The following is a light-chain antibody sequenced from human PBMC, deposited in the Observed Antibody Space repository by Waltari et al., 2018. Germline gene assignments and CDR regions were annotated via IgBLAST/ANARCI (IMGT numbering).Light chain of an antibody. CDR3: QVWDTRSDHLI. CDR2: DNS. V-gene: IGLV3-21*03. Sequence: SYVLTQPPSVSVAPGKTARITCGGNDIGTKSVHWYQQEPGQAPVLVVHDNSDRPSGIPERVSGSNAGDTATLTISRVEAGDEADYYCQVWDTRSDHLIFGGGTKLTVL. CDR1: DIGTKS. J-gene: IGLJ2*01.